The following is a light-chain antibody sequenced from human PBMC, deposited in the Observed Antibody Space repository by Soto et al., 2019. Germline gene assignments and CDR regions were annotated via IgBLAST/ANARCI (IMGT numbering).Light chain of an antibody. V-gene: IGKV3-15*01. CDR3: QQYNKWPT. CDR1: QSVSSN. J-gene: IGKJ1*01. Sequence: EIVMTQSPATLSVSPGERATLSCRASQSVSSNLAWYQRKPGQAPRLLIYGASTRATGIPARFSGSGSGTEFTLTISSLQSEDFAVYYCQQYNKWPTFGQGTKVEIK. CDR2: GAS.